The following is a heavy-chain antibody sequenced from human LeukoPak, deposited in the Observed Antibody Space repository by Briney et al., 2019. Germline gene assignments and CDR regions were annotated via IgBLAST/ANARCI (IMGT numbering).Heavy chain of an antibody. V-gene: IGHV1-2*02. Sequence: ASVKVSCKASGYTFTGYYMHWVRQAPREGLEWMGWINPDSGVTNYPQKFQGRVTMTRDTSSSTAYMGLIRLRSDDTAVYYCARDGTFDIWGQGTMVTVSS. J-gene: IGHJ3*02. D-gene: IGHD2-15*01. CDR3: ARDGTFDI. CDR1: GYTFTGYY. CDR2: INPDSGVT.